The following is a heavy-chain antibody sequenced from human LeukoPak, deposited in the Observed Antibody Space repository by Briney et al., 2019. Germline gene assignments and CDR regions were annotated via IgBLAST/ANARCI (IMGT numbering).Heavy chain of an antibody. Sequence: GGSLRLSCVASGFTFSSYSMTWVRRAPGKGLEWVSYISSSGSTIYYADSVKGRFTISRDNAKNSLYLQMNSLRDEDTAVYYCAGYSSSWRRIDYWGQGTLVTVSS. CDR1: GFTFSSYS. CDR3: AGYSSSWRRIDY. D-gene: IGHD6-13*01. J-gene: IGHJ4*02. V-gene: IGHV3-48*02. CDR2: ISSSGSTI.